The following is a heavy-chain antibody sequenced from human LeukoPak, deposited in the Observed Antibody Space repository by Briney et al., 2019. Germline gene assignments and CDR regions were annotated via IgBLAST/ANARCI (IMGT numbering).Heavy chain of an antibody. D-gene: IGHD5-12*01. CDR1: GYSFTGYY. V-gene: IGHV1-2*02. J-gene: IGHJ4*02. CDR2: INPNSGGT. CDR3: AGLSGYDPYYFDY. Sequence: ASVTVSCKASGYSFTGYYMHWVRQAPGQGLEWMGCINPNSGGTDYEQKFQGRVTMTRDTSISTAYMELSRLTSDDTAVYYCAGLSGYDPYYFDYWGQGTLVAVSS.